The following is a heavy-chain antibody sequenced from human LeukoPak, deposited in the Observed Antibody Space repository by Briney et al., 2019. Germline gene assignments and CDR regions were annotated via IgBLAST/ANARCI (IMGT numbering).Heavy chain of an antibody. CDR3: ARVSMWLVRGVITARYYFDY. CDR1: GYTFSGYY. V-gene: IGHV1-2*02. Sequence: ASVKVSCKASGYTFSGYYMHWVRQAPGQGLEWMGWINPNSGGPNYAQKFQGRVTMTRDTSISTAYMELSRLRSDDTAVYYCARVSMWLVRGVITARYYFDYWGQGTLVTVSS. J-gene: IGHJ4*02. D-gene: IGHD3-10*01. CDR2: INPNSGGP.